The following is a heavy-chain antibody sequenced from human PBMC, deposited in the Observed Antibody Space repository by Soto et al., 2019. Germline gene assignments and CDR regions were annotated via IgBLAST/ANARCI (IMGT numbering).Heavy chain of an antibody. CDR1: GGSISSGDYY. CDR2: IYYSGST. CDR3: AREPEGGVVIASMDV. D-gene: IGHD3-3*01. J-gene: IGHJ6*02. Sequence: QVQLQESGPGLVKPSQTLSLTCTVSGGSISSGDYYWSWIRQPPGKGLEWIGYIYYSGSTYYNPSLKSRVTISVDTSKNQFSLKLSSVTAADTAVYYCAREPEGGVVIASMDVWGQGTTVTVSS. V-gene: IGHV4-30-4*01.